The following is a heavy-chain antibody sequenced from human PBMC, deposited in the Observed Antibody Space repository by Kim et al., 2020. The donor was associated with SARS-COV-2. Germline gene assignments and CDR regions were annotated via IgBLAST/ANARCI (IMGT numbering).Heavy chain of an antibody. CDR2: IIPILGIA. D-gene: IGHD3-22*01. V-gene: IGHV1-69*02. CDR1: GGTFSSYT. CDR3: ASWYYYDSSGMDNDY. Sequence: SVKVSCKASGGTFSSYTISWVRQAPGQGLEWMGRIIPILGIANYAQKFQGRVTITADKSTSTAYMELSSLRSEDTAVYYCASWYYYDSSGMDNDYWGQGTLVTVSS. J-gene: IGHJ4*02.